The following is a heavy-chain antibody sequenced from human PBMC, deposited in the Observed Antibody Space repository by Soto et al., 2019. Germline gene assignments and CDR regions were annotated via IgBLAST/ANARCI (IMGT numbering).Heavy chain of an antibody. J-gene: IGHJ6*02. Sequence: GTLPLTCAVSGGSISSSNWWSWVRQPPGKGLEWIGEIYHSGSTNYNPSLKSRVTISVDKSKNQFSLKLSSVTAADTAVYYCASPGIAAAGTPSIYYGMDVWGQGTTVTVSS. CDR3: ASPGIAAAGTPSIYYGMDV. CDR1: GGSISSSNW. V-gene: IGHV4-4*02. CDR2: IYHSGST. D-gene: IGHD6-13*01.